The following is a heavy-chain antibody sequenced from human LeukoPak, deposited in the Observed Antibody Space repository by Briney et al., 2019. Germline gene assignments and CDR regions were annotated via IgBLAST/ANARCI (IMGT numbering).Heavy chain of an antibody. CDR3: AREGPNYYDSSGLFDY. D-gene: IGHD3-22*01. V-gene: IGHV4-59*01. CDR2: IYYSGST. J-gene: IGHJ4*02. CDR1: GGSISSYY. Sequence: SETLSLTCTVSGGSISSYYWSWIRQPPGKGLEWIGYIYYSGSTNYNPSLKSRVTISVDTSKNQFSLKLSSVAAADTAVYYCAREGPNYYDSSGLFDYWGQGTLVTVSS.